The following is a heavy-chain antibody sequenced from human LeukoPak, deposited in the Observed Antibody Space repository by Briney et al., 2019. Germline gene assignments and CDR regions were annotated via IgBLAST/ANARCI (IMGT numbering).Heavy chain of an antibody. V-gene: IGHV3-7*01. CDR2: IKQDGSEK. CDR1: GFTFSSYW. CDR3: ARGRR. Sequence: GGFLRLSCAGSGFTFSSYWMSWVRQAPGKGLEWVANIKQDGSEKYYVDSVKGRFTISRDNAKNSLYLQMNSLRAEDTAVYYCARGRRWGQGTLVTVSS. J-gene: IGHJ4*02.